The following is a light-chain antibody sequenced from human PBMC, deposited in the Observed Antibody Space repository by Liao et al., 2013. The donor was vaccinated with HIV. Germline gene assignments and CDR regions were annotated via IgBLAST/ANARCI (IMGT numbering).Light chain of an antibody. CDR1: NIGDKS. Sequence: SYELTQPPSVSVAPGQTARITCGGDNIGDKSVHWYQQRPGQAPVLLIYYDNDRPSGTPERFSGSNSGNTATLTISRVEAGDEADYYCQVWDSSRDHPYVFGTGTKVTVL. V-gene: IGLV3-21*01. J-gene: IGLJ1*01. CDR3: QVWDSSRDHPYV. CDR2: YDN.